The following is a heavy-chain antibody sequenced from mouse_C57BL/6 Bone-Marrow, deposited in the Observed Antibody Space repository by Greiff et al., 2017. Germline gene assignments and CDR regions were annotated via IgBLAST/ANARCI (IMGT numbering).Heavy chain of an antibody. V-gene: IGHV1-26*01. Sequence: VQLQQSGPELVKPGASVKISCKASGYTFTDYYMNWVKQSHGKSLEWIGDINPNNGGTSYNQKFKGKATLTVDKSSSTADMELRSLTSEDSAVYYCARGGDYWGQGTTLTVSS. CDR1: GYTFTDYY. CDR2: INPNNGGT. J-gene: IGHJ2*01. CDR3: ARGGDY.